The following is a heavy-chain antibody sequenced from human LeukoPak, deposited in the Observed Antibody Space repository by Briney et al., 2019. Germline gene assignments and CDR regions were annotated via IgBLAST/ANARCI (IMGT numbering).Heavy chain of an antibody. CDR1: GYTFTGYY. V-gene: IGHV1-18*04. CDR3: ARDLRVGSYYPY. CDR2: ISAYNGNT. Sequence: GASVKVSCKASGYTFTGYYMHWVRQAPGQGLEWMGWISAYNGNTNYAQKLQGRVTMTTDTSTSTAYMELRSLRSDDTAVYYCARDLRVGSYYPYWGQGTLVTVSS. J-gene: IGHJ4*02. D-gene: IGHD1-26*01.